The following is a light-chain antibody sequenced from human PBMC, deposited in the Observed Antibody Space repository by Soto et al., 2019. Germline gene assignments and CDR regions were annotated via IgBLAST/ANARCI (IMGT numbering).Light chain of an antibody. J-gene: IGKJ1*01. Sequence: DIQMTQSPSTLSAYVRDRVTITCRASQSVSYWLAWYQHKPGKAPKLLIYKASTLETGVPSRFSCSGSGTEFTLTISSLQPDDFATYYCQQYDSFWTFGQGTKVEIK. CDR2: KAS. CDR3: QQYDSFWT. V-gene: IGKV1-5*03. CDR1: QSVSYW.